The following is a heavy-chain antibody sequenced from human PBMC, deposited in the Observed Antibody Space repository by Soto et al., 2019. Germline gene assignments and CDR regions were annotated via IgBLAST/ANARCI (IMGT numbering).Heavy chain of an antibody. CDR3: VGVRSLYYFDY. CDR1: GGTFSSYA. D-gene: IGHD2-15*01. CDR2: IIPVFGTA. J-gene: IGHJ4*02. Sequence: WASVKVSCKASGGTFSSYAISWVRQAPGQGLEWMGGIIPVFGTANYAQKFQGRVTITADESTSTAYMELSSLRSEDTAVYYCVGVRSLYYFDYWGQGTLVTVSS. V-gene: IGHV1-69*13.